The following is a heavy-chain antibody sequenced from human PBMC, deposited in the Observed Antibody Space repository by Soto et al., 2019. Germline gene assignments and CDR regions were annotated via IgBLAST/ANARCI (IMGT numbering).Heavy chain of an antibody. CDR2: IYYSGST. V-gene: IGHV4-31*03. CDR1: GGCISSGGYY. Sequence: SETLSLTCTVSGGCISSGGYYWSWIRHHPGKGLEWIGYIYYSGSTYYNPSLKSRVTISVDTSKNQFSLKLSSVTAADTAVYYCARDQTMVRGVHWFDPWGQGTLVTVSS. D-gene: IGHD3-10*01. CDR3: ARDQTMVRGVHWFDP. J-gene: IGHJ5*02.